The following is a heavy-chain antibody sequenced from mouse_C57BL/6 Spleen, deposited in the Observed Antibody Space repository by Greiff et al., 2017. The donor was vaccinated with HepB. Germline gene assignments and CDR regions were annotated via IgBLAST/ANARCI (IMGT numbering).Heavy chain of an antibody. J-gene: IGHJ2*01. V-gene: IGHV1-55*01. D-gene: IGHD2-5*01. CDR2: IYPGSGST. Sequence: QVHVKQPGAELVKPGASVKMSCKASGYTFTSYWITWVKQRPGQGLEWIGDIYPGSGSTNYNEKFKSKATLTVDTSSSTAYMQLSSLTSEDSAVYYCARSDSNYEKDYWGQGTTLTVSS. CDR1: GYTFTSYW. CDR3: ARSDSNYEKDY.